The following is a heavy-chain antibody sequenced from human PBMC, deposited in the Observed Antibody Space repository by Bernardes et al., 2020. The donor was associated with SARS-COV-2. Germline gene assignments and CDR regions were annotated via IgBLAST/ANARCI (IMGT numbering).Heavy chain of an antibody. D-gene: IGHD6-13*01. CDR1: GYTFRSYG. Sequence: ASVKVSCKASGYTFRSYGVSWVRQAPGQGLEWMGWISAYNGNTNYAQKFQGRVTMTTDTPTRTAYMELRSLRSDDTAMYYCARDLRGGGQQMVAYFDYWGQGTLVTVSS. J-gene: IGHJ4*02. CDR2: ISAYNGNT. V-gene: IGHV1-18*04. CDR3: ARDLRGGGQQMVAYFDY.